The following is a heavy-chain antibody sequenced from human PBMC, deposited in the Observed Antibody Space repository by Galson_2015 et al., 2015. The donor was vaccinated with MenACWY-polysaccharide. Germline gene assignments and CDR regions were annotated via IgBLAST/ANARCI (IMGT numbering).Heavy chain of an antibody. Sequence: CAISGDSVSGDSAAWNWIRQSPSRGLEGLGRTYYRSKWYSYYAPSVKNRITIQPDSSKNHFSLQLRSVTPDDTAVYYCARGPSPLASWSQGTLVTVSS. J-gene: IGHJ5*02. V-gene: IGHV6-1*01. CDR1: GDSVSGDSAA. CDR2: TYYRSKWYS. CDR3: ARGPSPLAS.